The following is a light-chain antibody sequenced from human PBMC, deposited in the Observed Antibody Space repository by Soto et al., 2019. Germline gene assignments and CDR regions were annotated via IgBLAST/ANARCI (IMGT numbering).Light chain of an antibody. CDR1: SRNIGGNNY. V-gene: IGLV2-14*03. J-gene: IGLJ2*01. CDR3: SSYTTSSTL. CDR2: DVT. Sequence: QSALTQPASVSGSPGQSITISCTGTSRNIGGNNYVSWHQQHPGKAPKLMIYDVTNRPTGVSNRFSGSTSGNTASLTISGLQPEDEADYYCSSYTTSSTLFGGGTKLTVL.